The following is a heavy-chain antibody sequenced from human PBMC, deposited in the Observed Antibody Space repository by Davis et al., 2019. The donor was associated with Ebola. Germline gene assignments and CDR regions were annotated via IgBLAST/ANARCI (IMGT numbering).Heavy chain of an antibody. CDR3: ARAPYSTVTTYTDY. V-gene: IGHV3-11*04. CDR2: ISSSGSTI. Sequence: GGSLRLSCAASGFTFSDYYMSWIRQAPGKGLEWVSYISSSGSTIYYADSVKGRFTIPRDNAKNSLYLQMNSLKAEDTAVYYCARAPYSTVTTYTDYWGQGTLVTVSS. D-gene: IGHD4-17*01. CDR1: GFTFSDYY. J-gene: IGHJ4*02.